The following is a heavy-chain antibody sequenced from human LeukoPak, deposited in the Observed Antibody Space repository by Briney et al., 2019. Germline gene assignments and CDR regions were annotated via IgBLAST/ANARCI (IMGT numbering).Heavy chain of an antibody. Sequence: GASVKVSCKASGYTFTGYYMHWVRQAPGQGLEWMGWINPNSGGTNYAQKFQGRVTMTRDTSISTAYMELSRLRSDDTAVYYCARGGIVGANHDAFDTWGQGTMVTVSS. D-gene: IGHD1-26*01. CDR3: ARGGIVGANHDAFDT. CDR1: GYTFTGYY. CDR2: INPNSGGT. V-gene: IGHV1-2*02. J-gene: IGHJ3*02.